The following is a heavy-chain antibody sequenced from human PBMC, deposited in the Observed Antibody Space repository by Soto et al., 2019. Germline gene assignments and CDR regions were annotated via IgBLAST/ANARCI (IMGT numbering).Heavy chain of an antibody. Sequence: GGSLRLSCAASGFTFTNAWMSWVRQAPGKGLEWVGRIKSKTDGGTTDYAAPVKGRLTISRDDSKNTLYLQMTSLKTEDTAVHYCTTALYDGDYWGQGTLVTVSS. CDR2: IKSKTDGGTT. CDR1: GFTFTNAW. D-gene: IGHD3-22*01. CDR3: TTALYDGDY. J-gene: IGHJ4*02. V-gene: IGHV3-15*01.